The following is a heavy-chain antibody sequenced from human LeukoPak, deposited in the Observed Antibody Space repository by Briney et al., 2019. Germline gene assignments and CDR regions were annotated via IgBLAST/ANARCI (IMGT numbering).Heavy chain of an antibody. V-gene: IGHV1-2*02. CDR3: ARDHSGYNDAFDI. D-gene: IGHD1-14*01. Sequence: ASVKVSCKASGYTFTGYYMHWVRQAPGQGLEWMGWINPNSGGTNYAQKFQGRVTMTRDTSISTAYMELSRLRSDDTAVYYCARDHSGYNDAFDIWGQGTMVTVSS. CDR2: INPNSGGT. J-gene: IGHJ3*02. CDR1: GYTFTGYY.